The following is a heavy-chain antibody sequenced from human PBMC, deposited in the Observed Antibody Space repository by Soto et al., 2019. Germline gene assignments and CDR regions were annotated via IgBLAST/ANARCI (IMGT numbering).Heavy chain of an antibody. CDR1: GFTFSSYA. J-gene: IGHJ4*02. D-gene: IGHD3-22*01. V-gene: IGHV3-23*01. CDR3: AKEMTSGYYLFDY. CDR2: ISGSGGST. Sequence: GGSLRLSCAASGFTFSSYAMSWVRQAPGKGLEWVSTISGSGGSTYYPDSVKGRFTISRDSSKNTVYLQMNSLRAEDAAVYYCAKEMTSGYYLFDYWGQGTLVTVSS.